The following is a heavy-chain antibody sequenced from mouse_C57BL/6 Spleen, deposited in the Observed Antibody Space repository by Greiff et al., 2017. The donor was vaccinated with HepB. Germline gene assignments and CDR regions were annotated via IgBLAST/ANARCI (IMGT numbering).Heavy chain of an antibody. D-gene: IGHD3-1*01. V-gene: IGHV1-55*01. CDR1: GYTFTSYW. CDR3: ARSGLTFYAMED. CDR2: IYPGSGST. Sequence: QVQLQQPGAELVKPGASVKMSCKASGYTFTSYWITWVKQRPGQGLEWIGDIYPGSGSTNYNEKFKSKAKLTVDTSSSTAYMQLSSLTSEDSAVYFCARSGLTFYAMEDWGKGTSVTVSS. J-gene: IGHJ4*01.